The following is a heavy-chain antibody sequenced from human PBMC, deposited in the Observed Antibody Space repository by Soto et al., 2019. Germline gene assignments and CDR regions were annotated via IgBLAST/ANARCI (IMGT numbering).Heavy chain of an antibody. D-gene: IGHD2-15*01. CDR2: ISGSGDTT. Sequence: EVQLLESGGGLVQPGGSLRLSCAASGFSFSSYAMTWVRQAPGKGLEWVSAISGSGDTTNHADSVKGRFTISTDNSNNTLYLQMNSLRAEDTAVYYCATPVGKEHCRGRYCNSGGHYWGQGTLVTVSS. CDR1: GFSFSSYA. CDR3: ATPVGKEHCRGRYCNSGGHY. V-gene: IGHV3-23*01. J-gene: IGHJ4*02.